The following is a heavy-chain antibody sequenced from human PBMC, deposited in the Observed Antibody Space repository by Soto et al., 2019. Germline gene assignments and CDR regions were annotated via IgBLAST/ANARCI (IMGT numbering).Heavy chain of an antibody. D-gene: IGHD3-22*01. V-gene: IGHV3-21*01. Sequence: PGGSLRLSCAASGFSFSDYNMNWVRQAPGKGLEWVSSISGDSNYIYYADSVQGRFTISRDNAKNSVYLQMNSLRAEDMAVYCCARVVYFDRSAYGLWGQGTMVTVSS. J-gene: IGHJ3*01. CDR2: ISGDSNYI. CDR3: ARVVYFDRSAYGL. CDR1: GFSFSDYN.